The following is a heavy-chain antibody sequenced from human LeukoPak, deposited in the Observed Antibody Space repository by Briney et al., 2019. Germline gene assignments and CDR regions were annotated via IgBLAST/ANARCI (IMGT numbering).Heavy chain of an antibody. CDR2: IYYSGST. CDR1: GGSVSSGTTYY. V-gene: IGHV4-39*01. Sequence: SETLSLTCTVSGGSVSSGTTYYWGWIRQPPGKGLEWIANIYYSGSTYYNPSLKSRVTISVDTSKNQFSLKLSSVTAADTAVYYCASVYYYYYYMDVWGKGTTVTVSS. CDR3: ASVYYYYYYMDV. J-gene: IGHJ6*03.